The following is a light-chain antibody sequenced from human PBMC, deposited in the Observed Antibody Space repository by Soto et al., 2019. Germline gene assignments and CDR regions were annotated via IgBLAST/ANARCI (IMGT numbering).Light chain of an antibody. CDR2: EGT. CDR3: CSFAGSSTYV. Sequence: QSVLTQPASVSGSPCQSITISCTGTSRDVGSYNLVSWYQQHPGNAPKLIIYEGTKRPSGVSYRSSGSKSGNTASLTISGLQEEDEGEYHCCSFAGSSTYVFGTGTKVTVL. J-gene: IGLJ1*01. CDR1: SRDVGSYNL. V-gene: IGLV2-23*01.